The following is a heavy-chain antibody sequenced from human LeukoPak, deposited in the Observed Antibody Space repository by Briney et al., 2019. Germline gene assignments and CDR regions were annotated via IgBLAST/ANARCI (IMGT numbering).Heavy chain of an antibody. V-gene: IGHV1-2*02. Sequence: ASVKVSCKASGYTFSSYTMNWVRQAPGQGLEWMGWINPNSGGTNYAQKFQGRVTMTRDTSISTAYMELSRLRSDDTAVYYCAAGSGDDSPGDYWGQGTLVTVSS. D-gene: IGHD5-12*01. CDR1: GYTFSSYT. J-gene: IGHJ4*02. CDR3: AAGSGDDSPGDY. CDR2: INPNSGGT.